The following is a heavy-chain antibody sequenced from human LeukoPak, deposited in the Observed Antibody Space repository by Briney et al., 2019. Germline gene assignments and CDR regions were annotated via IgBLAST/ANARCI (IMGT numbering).Heavy chain of an antibody. J-gene: IGHJ4*02. D-gene: IGHD2-15*01. CDR2: ICANDGNT. CDR1: GFTFSSYH. CDR3: AKGSGSSCYSPCDY. V-gene: IGHV3-23*01. Sequence: PGGSLRLSCVGSGFTFSSYHMNWVRQAPGKGLEWVSVICANDGNTYYADAVKGRFTISRDNSKDTLYLQMDSLRAEDTAVYYCAKGSGSSCYSPCDYWGQGILVTVSS.